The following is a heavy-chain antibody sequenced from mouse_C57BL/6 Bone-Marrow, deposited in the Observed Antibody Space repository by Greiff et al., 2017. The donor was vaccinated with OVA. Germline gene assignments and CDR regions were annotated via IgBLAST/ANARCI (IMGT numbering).Heavy chain of an antibody. V-gene: IGHV1-87*01. J-gene: IGHJ4*01. Sequence: VQLQQSGPELARPWASVKISCQAFYTFSRRVHFAIRDTNYWMQWVKQRPGQGLEWIGAIYPGNGDTSYNQKFKGKATLTADKSSSIAYMQLSSLTSEDSAVYYCASGIYYGNYYAMDYWGQGTSVTVSS. CDR1: YTFSRRVH. CDR2: GQGLEWIG. CDR3: SEDSAVYYCASGIYYGNYYAMDY. D-gene: IGHD2-1*01.